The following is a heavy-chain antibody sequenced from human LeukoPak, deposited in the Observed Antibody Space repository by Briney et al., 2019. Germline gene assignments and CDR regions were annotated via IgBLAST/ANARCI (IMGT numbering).Heavy chain of an antibody. CDR3: ARDREGGYSYGFDY. J-gene: IGHJ4*02. Sequence: ASVKVSCKASGYTFTSYYMHWVRQAPGQGLEWMGIINPSGGSTNYAQKFQGRVTITADESTSTAYMELSSLRSEDTAVYYCARDREGGYSYGFDYWGQGTLVTVSS. CDR1: GYTFTSYY. D-gene: IGHD5-18*01. CDR2: INPSGGST. V-gene: IGHV1-46*01.